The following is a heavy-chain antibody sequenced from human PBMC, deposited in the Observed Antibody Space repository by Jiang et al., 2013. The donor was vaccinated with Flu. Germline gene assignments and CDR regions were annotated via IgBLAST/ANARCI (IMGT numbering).Heavy chain of an antibody. J-gene: IGHJ4*02. CDR1: GAYIRYYS. CDR2: ISHSGSS. D-gene: IGHD4-17*01. CDR3: ARGRNDYGDSRSGLDN. V-gene: IGHV4-59*12. Sequence: GPGLVKPSETLSLTCSVSGAYIRYYSWNWIRQPPGKGLEWIGYISHSGSSNHNPSLESRVNISIDTSKNQFSLKLASVTAADTAVYFCARGRNDYGDSRSGLDNWGQGTLVTVSS.